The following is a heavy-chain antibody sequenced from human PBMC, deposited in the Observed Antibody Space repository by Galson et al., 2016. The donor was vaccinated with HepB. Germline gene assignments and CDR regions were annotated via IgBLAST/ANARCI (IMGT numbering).Heavy chain of an antibody. D-gene: IGHD3-10*01. Sequence: SLRLSCAASGFTFGSYWMTWVRQAPGKGLEWVANIRQDGSEKYYVDSVKGRFTLSRDNARNSLYLQMNSLRAEDTAVYYCARGTSYGLGTYYPTYYYYYGLDVWGKGTTVTVSS. CDR3: ARGTSYGLGTYYPTYYYYYGLDV. V-gene: IGHV3-7*01. J-gene: IGHJ6*04. CDR1: GFTFGSYW. CDR2: IRQDGSEK.